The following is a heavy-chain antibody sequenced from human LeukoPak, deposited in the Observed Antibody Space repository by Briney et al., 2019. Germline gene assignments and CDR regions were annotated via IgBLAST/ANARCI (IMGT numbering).Heavy chain of an antibody. Sequence: GGSLRLSCTASGFTLSIYRMHWVRHAPGKAAEWVALIRYDESNKYYADSVKGRFTISRDNSKNTLYLQMNSLRAEDTAVYYCAKDLDCSSTSCYDGGAFDIWGQGTMVTVSS. V-gene: IGHV3-30*02. CDR1: GFTLSIYR. CDR3: AKDLDCSSTSCYDGGAFDI. D-gene: IGHD2-2*01. J-gene: IGHJ3*02. CDR2: IRYDESNK.